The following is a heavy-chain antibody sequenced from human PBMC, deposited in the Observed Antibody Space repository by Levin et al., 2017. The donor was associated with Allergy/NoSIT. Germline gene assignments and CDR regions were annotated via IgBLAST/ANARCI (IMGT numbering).Heavy chain of an antibody. CDR1: GYTFTNYW. D-gene: IGHD3-10*01. CDR3: ARGGGSGSYRWFDP. Sequence: GESLKISCKASGYTFTNYWIAWVRQLPGKGLDWMGIIYPGDSDTRYSPSFQGQVTISADKSITTAYLQWGSLKASDTAMYYGARGGGSGSYRWFDPWGQGTLVTVSS. CDR2: IYPGDSDT. V-gene: IGHV5-51*01. J-gene: IGHJ5*02.